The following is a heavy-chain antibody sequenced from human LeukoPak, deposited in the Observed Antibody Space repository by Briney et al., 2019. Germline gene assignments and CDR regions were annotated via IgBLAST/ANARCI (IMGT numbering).Heavy chain of an antibody. D-gene: IGHD3-22*01. CDR1: GGSISNYY. Sequence: SETLSLTCTVSGGSISNYYWSWIRQPPGKGLEWIGYIYYSGSTYYNPSLKSRVTISVDTSKNQFSLKLSSVTAADTAVYYCASSYYYDSSGYYYFDYWGQGTLVTVSS. V-gene: IGHV4-30-4*01. J-gene: IGHJ4*02. CDR2: IYYSGST. CDR3: ASSYYYDSSGYYYFDY.